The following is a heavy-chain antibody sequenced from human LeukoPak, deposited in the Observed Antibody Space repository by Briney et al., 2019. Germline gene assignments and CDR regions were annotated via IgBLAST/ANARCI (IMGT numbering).Heavy chain of an antibody. CDR1: GYTFTGYY. CDR3: ARIGSTMVRGVLNWFDP. CDR2: INPNSGGT. J-gene: IGHJ5*02. V-gene: IGHV1-2*02. Sequence: ASVKVSCKASGYTFTGYYMHWVRQAPGQGLEWMGWINPNSGGTNYAQKFQGRVTMTRDTSISTAYMELSRLRSDDTAVYYCARIGSTMVRGVLNWFDPWGQGTLVTVSS. D-gene: IGHD3-10*01.